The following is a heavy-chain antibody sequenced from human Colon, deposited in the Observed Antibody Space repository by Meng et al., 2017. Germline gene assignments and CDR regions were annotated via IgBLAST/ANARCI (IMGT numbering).Heavy chain of an antibody. CDR1: GGTFSSYA. J-gene: IGHJ4*02. CDR3: ARVWGEGYYFDY. CDR2: IIPIFGTA. D-gene: IGHD3-16*01. V-gene: IGHV1-69*05. Sequence: SVKVSCKASGGTFSSYAISWVRQAPGQGLEWMGGIIPIFGTANYAQKFQGRVTITTDESTSTAYMELSSLRSEDTAVYYCARVWGEGYYFDYWGQGTLVTVSS.